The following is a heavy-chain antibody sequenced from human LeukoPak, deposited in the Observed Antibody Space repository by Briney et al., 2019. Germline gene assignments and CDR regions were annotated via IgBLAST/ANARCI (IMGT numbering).Heavy chain of an antibody. J-gene: IGHJ6*02. D-gene: IGHD5-18*01. Sequence: PSETLSLTCAVYGGSFSGHYWSWIRQPPGKGLEWIGEINHSGSTNYNPSLKSRVTISVDTSKNQFSLKLSSVTAADTAVYYCARGPDTAMVLYYYYGMDVWGQGTTVTVSS. CDR2: INHSGST. V-gene: IGHV4-34*01. CDR3: ARGPDTAMVLYYYYGMDV. CDR1: GGSFSGHY.